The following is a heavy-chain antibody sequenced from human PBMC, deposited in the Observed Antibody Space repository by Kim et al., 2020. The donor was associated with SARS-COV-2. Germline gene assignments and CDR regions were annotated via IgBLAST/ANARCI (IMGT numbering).Heavy chain of an antibody. J-gene: IGHJ3*02. CDR3: AKDFYDSSGYIDAFDI. V-gene: IGHV3-23*01. CDR1: GFTFSSYA. Sequence: GGSLRLSCAASGFTFSSYAMSWVRQAPGKGLEWVSAISGSGGSTYYADSVKGRFTISRDNSKNTLYLQMNSLRAEDTAVYYCAKDFYDSSGYIDAFDIWGQGTMVTVSS. D-gene: IGHD3-22*01. CDR2: ISGSGGST.